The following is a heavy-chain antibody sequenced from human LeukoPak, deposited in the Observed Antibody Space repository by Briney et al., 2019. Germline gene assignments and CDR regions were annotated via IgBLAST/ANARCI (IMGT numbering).Heavy chain of an antibody. Sequence: GGSLRLSCEASGLSFSAAWMTWVRQAPGKGLEWVATIKNDGSDKYYVDSVKGRFTLSRDNAKNSVYLQTNSLRVEDTAVYYCVNLGYSDGGQGTLVTVSS. V-gene: IGHV3-7*01. CDR2: IKNDGSDK. CDR1: GLSFSAAW. CDR3: VNLGYSD. D-gene: IGHD5-12*01. J-gene: IGHJ4*02.